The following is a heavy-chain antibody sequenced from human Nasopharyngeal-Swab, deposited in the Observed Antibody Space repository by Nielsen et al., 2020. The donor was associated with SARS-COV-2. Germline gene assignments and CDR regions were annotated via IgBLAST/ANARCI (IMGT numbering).Heavy chain of an antibody. CDR2: IYTSGST. CDR3: ARDEPSSWSNTYYYYYGMDV. D-gene: IGHD6-13*01. J-gene: IGHJ6*02. V-gene: IGHV4-4*07. Sequence: WIRQPPGKGLEWIGRIYTSGSTNYNPSLKSRVTMSVDTSKNQFSLKLSSVTAADTAMYYCARDEPSSWSNTYYYYYGMDVWGQGTTVTVSS.